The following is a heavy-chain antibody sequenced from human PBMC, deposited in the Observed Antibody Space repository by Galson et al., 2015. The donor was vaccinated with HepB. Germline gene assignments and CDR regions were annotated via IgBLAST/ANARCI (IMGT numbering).Heavy chain of an antibody. CDR3: ARDHRSILGIAVATDY. J-gene: IGHJ4*02. V-gene: IGHV3-30*04. CDR2: ISYDGSNK. CDR1: GFTFSSYA. Sequence: SLRLSCAASGFTFSSYAMHWVRQAPGKGLEWVAVISYDGSNKYYADSVKGRFTISRDNSKNTLYLQMNSLRAEDTAVYYCARDHRSILGIAVATDYWGQGTLVTVSS. D-gene: IGHD6-19*01.